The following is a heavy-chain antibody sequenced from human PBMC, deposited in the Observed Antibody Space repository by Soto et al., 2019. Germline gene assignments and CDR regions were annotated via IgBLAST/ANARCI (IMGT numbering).Heavy chain of an antibody. D-gene: IGHD1-7*01. CDR3: ARVNYGNIDALEI. V-gene: IGHV3-33*01. Sequence: QVQLVESGGGVVQPGRSLRLSCAASGFTFSSYGMHWVRQAPGKGLEWVAVIWYDGSNKYYADSVKGRFTISRDNSKNSLYLQMNSLRDEDTAEYYCARVNYGNIDALEIWGQGTMVTVSS. CDR1: GFTFSSYG. J-gene: IGHJ3*02. CDR2: IWYDGSNK.